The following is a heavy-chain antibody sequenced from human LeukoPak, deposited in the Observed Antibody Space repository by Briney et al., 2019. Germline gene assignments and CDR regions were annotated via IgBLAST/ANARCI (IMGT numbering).Heavy chain of an antibody. D-gene: IGHD1-1*01. Sequence: AGGSLRLSCAASGFIFSNYWMSWVRQAPGKGLEWVANIKEDGSEKHYVDSAKGRFTIPRDNAKNSLYLQMNSLRAEDTAVYYCARPGQRDAFDIWGQGTMVTVSS. V-gene: IGHV3-7*01. CDR2: IKEDGSEK. CDR1: GFIFSNYW. J-gene: IGHJ3*02. CDR3: ARPGQRDAFDI.